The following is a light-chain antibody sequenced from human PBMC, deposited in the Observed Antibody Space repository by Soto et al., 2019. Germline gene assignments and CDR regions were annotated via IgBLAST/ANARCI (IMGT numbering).Light chain of an antibody. J-gene: IGKJ1*01. CDR2: GAS. CDR3: QHYGVSPRT. CDR1: QSLGTNF. V-gene: IGKV3-20*01. Sequence: EIVLTQSPGTLSLSPGESGTLSCRASQSLGTNFLAWFQQKPGQAPRLLIYGASTRATGIPDRFSGSGSGTDITLTITRLEPEDSAVYYVQHYGVSPRTFGQGTKVQIK.